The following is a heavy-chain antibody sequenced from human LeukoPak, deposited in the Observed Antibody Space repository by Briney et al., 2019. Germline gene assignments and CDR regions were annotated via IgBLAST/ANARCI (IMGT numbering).Heavy chain of an antibody. D-gene: IGHD3-9*01. Sequence: ASVTVSCKASGYTFTGYYMHWVRQAPGQGLEWMGWINPNSGGTNYAQKFQGRVTMTRDTSISTAYMGLSRLRSDDTAVYYCARDLTKEYYYYYYMDVWGKGTTVTVSS. V-gene: IGHV1-2*02. J-gene: IGHJ6*03. CDR3: ARDLTKEYYYYYYMDV. CDR1: GYTFTGYY. CDR2: INPNSGGT.